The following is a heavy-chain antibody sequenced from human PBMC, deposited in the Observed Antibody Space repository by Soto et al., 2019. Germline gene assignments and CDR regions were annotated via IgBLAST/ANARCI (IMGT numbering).Heavy chain of an antibody. V-gene: IGHV3-30*18. CDR2: ISYDGSNK. D-gene: IGHD1-7*01. CDR3: AKTSVSWVELYYFDY. J-gene: IGHJ4*02. CDR1: GFTFSSYG. Sequence: PGGSLRLSCAASGFTFSSYGMHWVRQAPGKGLEWVAVISYDGSNKYYADSVKGRFTISRDNSKNTLYLQMNSLRAEDTAVYYCAKTSVSWVELYYFDYWGQGTLVTVSS.